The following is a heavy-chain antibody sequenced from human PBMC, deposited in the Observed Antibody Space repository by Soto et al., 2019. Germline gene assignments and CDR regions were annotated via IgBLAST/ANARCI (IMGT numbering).Heavy chain of an antibody. Sequence: GVSLRLSCAASGFTFSSYNMNWVRQAPGKGLEWVSSISSSSYIYYADSVKGRFTMSRDNAKNSLSLQMNSLRAEDTAVYYCARDFNSSSHNYYYYGMDVWGQGTTVTVSS. V-gene: IGHV3-21*01. J-gene: IGHJ6*02. CDR3: ARDFNSSSHNYYYYGMDV. CDR1: GFTFSSYN. D-gene: IGHD6-6*01. CDR2: ISSSSYI.